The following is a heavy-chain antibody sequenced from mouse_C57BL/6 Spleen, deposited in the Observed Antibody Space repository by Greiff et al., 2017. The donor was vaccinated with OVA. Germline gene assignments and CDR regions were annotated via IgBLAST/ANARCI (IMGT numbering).Heavy chain of an antibody. J-gene: IGHJ2*01. CDR3: ARRGDGHDDY. Sequence: EVKLVESGGDLVKPGGSLKLSCAASGFTFSSYGMSWVRQTPDKRLEWVATISSGGSYTYYPDSVKGRFTISRDNAKNTLYLQMSSLKSEDTAMYYCARRGDGHDDYWGQGTTLTVSS. V-gene: IGHV5-6*02. D-gene: IGHD2-2*01. CDR2: ISSGGSYT. CDR1: GFTFSSYG.